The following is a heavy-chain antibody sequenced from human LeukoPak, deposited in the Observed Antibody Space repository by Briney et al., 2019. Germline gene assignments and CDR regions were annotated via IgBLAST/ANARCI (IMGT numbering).Heavy chain of an antibody. CDR2: INPNSGGT. CDR3: ARGSGSQPYYYYYMDV. CDR1: GYTFTSYD. D-gene: IGHD1-26*01. J-gene: IGHJ6*03. Sequence: GASVKVSCKTSGYTFTSYDINWVRQATGQGLEWMGWINPNSGGTNYAQKFQGRVTMTRDTSISTAYMELSRLRSDDTAVYYCARGSGSQPYYYYYMDVWGKGTTVTVSS. V-gene: IGHV1-2*02.